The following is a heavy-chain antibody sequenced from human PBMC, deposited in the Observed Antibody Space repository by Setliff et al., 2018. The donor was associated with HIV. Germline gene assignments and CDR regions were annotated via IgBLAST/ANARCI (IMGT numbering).Heavy chain of an antibody. CDR1: GYTFTSYG. Sequence: GASVKVSCKASGYTFTSYGISWVRQAPGQGLEWMGWISPYHGKTNYAQKFQGRVTITTDTSTTTAYMELSSLRSEDTAVYYCARDVTKDMITFGEVIVTSRGYFDSWGQGTLVTVSS. CDR3: ARDVTKDMITFGEVIVTSRGYFDS. CDR2: ISPYHGKT. J-gene: IGHJ4*02. D-gene: IGHD3-16*02. V-gene: IGHV1-18*01.